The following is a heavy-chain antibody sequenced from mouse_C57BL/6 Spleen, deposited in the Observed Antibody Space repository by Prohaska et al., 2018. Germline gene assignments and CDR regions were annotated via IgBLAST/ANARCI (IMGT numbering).Heavy chain of an antibody. CDR3: AKSTVVEKGYYFDY. V-gene: IGHV1-81*01. Sequence: QVQLQQSGAELARPGASVKLSCKASGYTFTSYGISWVKQRTGQGLEWIGEIYPRSGNTYYNEKFKGKATLTADKSSSTAYMELRSLTSEDSAVYFCAKSTVVEKGYYFDYWGQGTTLTVSS. D-gene: IGHD1-1*01. J-gene: IGHJ2*01. CDR2: IYPRSGNT. CDR1: GYTFTSYG.